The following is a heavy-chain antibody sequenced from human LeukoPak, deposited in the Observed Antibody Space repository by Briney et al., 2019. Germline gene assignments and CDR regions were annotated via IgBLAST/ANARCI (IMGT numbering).Heavy chain of an antibody. CDR3: ARELAAAAAFDY. Sequence: GGSLRLSCAASGFTFRTYSFIWVRQAPGKGLEWVSHIGGSGSFIYYADSVKGRFTISRDNAKNSVVLQMNSLRAEDTAVYYCARELAAAAAFDYWGQGTLVTVSS. V-gene: IGHV3-48*01. J-gene: IGHJ4*02. CDR1: GFTFRTYS. CDR2: IGGSGSFI. D-gene: IGHD6-13*01.